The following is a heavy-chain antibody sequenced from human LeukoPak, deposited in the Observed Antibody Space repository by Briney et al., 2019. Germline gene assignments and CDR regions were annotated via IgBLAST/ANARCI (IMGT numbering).Heavy chain of an antibody. CDR1: GGSISSSSYY. Sequence: PSETLSLTCTVSGGSISSSSYYWGWIRQPPGKGLEWIGSIYYSGSTYYNPSLKSRVTISVDTSKNQFSLKLSSVTAADTAVYYCARHRGDEYSSSLNWFDPWGQGTLVTVSS. V-gene: IGHV4-39*01. D-gene: IGHD6-6*01. CDR3: ARHRGDEYSSSLNWFDP. CDR2: IYYSGST. J-gene: IGHJ5*02.